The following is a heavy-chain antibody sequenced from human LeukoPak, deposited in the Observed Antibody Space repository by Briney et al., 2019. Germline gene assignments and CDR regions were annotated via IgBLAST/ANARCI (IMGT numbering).Heavy chain of an antibody. CDR1: GFTFSGYW. Sequence: GGSLRLSCATSGFTFSGYWMHWVRQAPGKGLEWVSRISMDGSDTTYADSVKGRFTISRDNAKKTLYLQMNSLRAEDTAVYHCAGMGKPSGGSWGQGTPVTVSS. J-gene: IGHJ5*02. CDR2: ISMDGSDT. D-gene: IGHD6-13*01. V-gene: IGHV3-74*03. CDR3: AGMGKPSGGS.